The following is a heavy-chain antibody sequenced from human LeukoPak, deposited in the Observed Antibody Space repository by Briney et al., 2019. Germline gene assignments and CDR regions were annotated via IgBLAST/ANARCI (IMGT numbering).Heavy chain of an antibody. V-gene: IGHV3-23*01. J-gene: IGHJ4*02. D-gene: IGHD3-22*01. CDR3: ARASGYYDSSGYYELDY. CDR1: GFTFSSYA. Sequence: GGSLRLSCAASGFTFSSYAMSWVRQAPGKGLEWVSAISGSGGSAYYADSVKGRFTISRDNSKNTLYLQMNSLRAEDTAVYYCARASGYYDSSGYYELDYWGQGTLVTVSS. CDR2: ISGSGGSA.